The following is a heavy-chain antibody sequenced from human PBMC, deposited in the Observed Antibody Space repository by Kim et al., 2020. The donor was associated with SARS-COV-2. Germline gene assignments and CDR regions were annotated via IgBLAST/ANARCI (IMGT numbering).Heavy chain of an antibody. D-gene: IGHD4-17*01. Sequence: SETLSLTCTVSGGSISSSTSYWGWIRQPPGKGLEWIGTIYYSGSTYYNPSLKSRLTISVDTSKNHFSLRLTSMTAADTSVYYCVRMENLGDYGGKPYGMDVWGQETTVTVSS. CDR3: VRMENLGDYGGKPYGMDV. CDR1: GGSISSSTSY. V-gene: IGHV4-39*02. J-gene: IGHJ6*02. CDR2: IYYSGST.